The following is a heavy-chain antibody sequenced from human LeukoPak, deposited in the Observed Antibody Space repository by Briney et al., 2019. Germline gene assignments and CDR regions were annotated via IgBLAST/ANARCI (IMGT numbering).Heavy chain of an antibody. D-gene: IGHD3-10*01. CDR1: GGSFSGYY. V-gene: IGHV4-34*01. CDR3: ARGLRLVRGAHNDMDV. CDR2: INHSGST. J-gene: IGHJ6*04. Sequence: PSETLSLTCAVYGGSFSGYYWSWIRQPPGKGLEWIGEINHSGSTNYNPSLKSRVTISVDTSKNQFSLKLSSVTAADTAVYYCARGLRLVRGAHNDMDVWGKGTTVTVSS.